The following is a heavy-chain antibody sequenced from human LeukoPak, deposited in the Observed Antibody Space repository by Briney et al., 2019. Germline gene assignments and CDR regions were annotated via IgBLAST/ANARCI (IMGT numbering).Heavy chain of an antibody. CDR2: INHSGST. CDR1: GGSISSSSYY. J-gene: IGHJ4*02. CDR3: ARARKLEMATYPFDY. Sequence: ASETLSLTCTVSGGSISSSSYYWGWIRQPPGKGLEWIGEINHSGSTNYNPSLKSRVTISVDTSKNQFSLKLSSVTAADTAVYYCARARKLEMATYPFDYWGQGTLVTVSS. V-gene: IGHV4-39*07. D-gene: IGHD5-24*01.